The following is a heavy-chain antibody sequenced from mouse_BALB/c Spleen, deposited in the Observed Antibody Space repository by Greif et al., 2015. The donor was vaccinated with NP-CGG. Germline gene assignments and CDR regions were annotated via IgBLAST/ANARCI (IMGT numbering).Heavy chain of an antibody. V-gene: IGHV1-9*01. J-gene: IGHJ4*01. Sequence: VQLQQSGAELMNPGASVKISCEATGYTFSSYWIEWVKQRPGHGLEWIGEILPGSGSTNYNEKFKGKATFTADTSSNTAYMQLSSLTSEDSAVYYCARGGGNYVLHYYAMDYWGQGTSVTVSS. CDR2: ILPGSGST. CDR3: ARGGGNYVLHYYAMDY. CDR1: GYTFSSYW. D-gene: IGHD2-1*01.